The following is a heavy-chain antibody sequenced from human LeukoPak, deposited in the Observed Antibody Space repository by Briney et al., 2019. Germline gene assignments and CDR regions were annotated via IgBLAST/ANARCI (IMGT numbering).Heavy chain of an antibody. CDR2: IYYSGST. CDR3: ARVAGEYYYYYYMDV. Sequence: PSETLSLTCTVSGGPISSSSYYWGWIRQPPGKGLEWIGSIYYSGSTYYNPSLKSRVTISVDTSKNQFSLKLSSVTAADTAVYYCARVAGEYYYYYYMDVWGKGTTVTVSS. V-gene: IGHV4-39*07. J-gene: IGHJ6*03. CDR1: GGPISSSSYY. D-gene: IGHD4-17*01.